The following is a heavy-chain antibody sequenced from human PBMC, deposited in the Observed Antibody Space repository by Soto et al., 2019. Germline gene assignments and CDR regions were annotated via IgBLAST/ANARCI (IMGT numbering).Heavy chain of an antibody. V-gene: IGHV1-46*01. Sequence: ASVKVSCKASGYTFTSYYMHWVRQAPGQGLEWMGIINPSGGSTSYAQKFQGRVTMTRDTSTSTVYMELSSLRSEDTAVYYCATKVFKGTNSGWYGDYWGQGTLVTVSS. CDR3: ATKVFKGTNSGWYGDY. D-gene: IGHD6-19*01. CDR2: INPSGGST. J-gene: IGHJ4*02. CDR1: GYTFTSYY.